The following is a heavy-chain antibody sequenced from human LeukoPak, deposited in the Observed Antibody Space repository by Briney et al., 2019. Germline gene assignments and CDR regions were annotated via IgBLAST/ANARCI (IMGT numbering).Heavy chain of an antibody. V-gene: IGHV1-18*01. CDR1: GYTFSRYG. J-gene: IGHJ4*02. Sequence: GASVKVSCKASGYTFSRYGISWVRQAPGQGLEWMGWISVYNDNTNYAQKLQGRVTMTADTSTTTAYMELRSLRSDDTAVYYCARGYCSSATCRHFDYWGQGALVTVSS. D-gene: IGHD2-2*01. CDR2: ISVYNDNT. CDR3: ARGYCSSATCRHFDY.